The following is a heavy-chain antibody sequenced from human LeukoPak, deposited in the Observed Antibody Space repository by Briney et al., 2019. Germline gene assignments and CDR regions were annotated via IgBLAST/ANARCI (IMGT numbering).Heavy chain of an antibody. CDR3: ARDPNIVVVPAGPNWFDP. V-gene: IGHV3-74*01. CDR1: GFTFSSYW. D-gene: IGHD2-2*01. J-gene: IGHJ5*02. Sequence: GGSLRLSCAASGFTFSSYWMHWVRQAPGKGLVWVSRINSDGSSTSYADSVKGRFTISRDNAKNTLYLQMNSLRAGDTAVYYCARDPNIVVVPAGPNWFDPWGQGTLVTVSS. CDR2: INSDGSST.